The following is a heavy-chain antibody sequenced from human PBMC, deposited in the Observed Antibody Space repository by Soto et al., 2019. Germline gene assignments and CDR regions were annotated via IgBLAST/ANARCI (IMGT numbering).Heavy chain of an antibody. D-gene: IGHD3-22*01. CDR3: AKGGGTYWSETSAYSAFDY. CDR2: IGGRGDWT. Sequence: EVQLLDSGGGLVQPGGSLRLSCAASGFTFSNYAMSWVRQAPGKGLEWVSAIGGRGDWTYYADSVKGRFTISRDNSKNTLSLQMISLRAEDTAVYYCAKGGGTYWSETSAYSAFDYWAQGTLVTVSS. CDR1: GFTFSNYA. J-gene: IGHJ4*02. V-gene: IGHV3-23*01.